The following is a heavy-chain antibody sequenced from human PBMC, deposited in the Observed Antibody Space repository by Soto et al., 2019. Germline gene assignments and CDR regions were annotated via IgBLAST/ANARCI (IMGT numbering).Heavy chain of an antibody. CDR1: GFTFSSYW. V-gene: IGHV3-74*01. CDR3: ARDPTRPYGDYVVTYFDY. D-gene: IGHD4-17*01. J-gene: IGHJ4*02. CDR2: NSDGSST. Sequence: EVQLVESGGNLVQPGGSLRLSCAASGFTFSSYWMHWVRQAPGKGWCGSHVNSDGSSTNYADSVKGRFTISRDNAKNTLYLQMNSLRAEDTAVYYCARDPTRPYGDYVVTYFDYWGQGTLVTVSS.